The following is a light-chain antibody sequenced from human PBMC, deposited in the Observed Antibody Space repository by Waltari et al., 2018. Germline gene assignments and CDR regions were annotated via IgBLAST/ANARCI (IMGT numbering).Light chain of an antibody. J-gene: IGKJ4*01. Sequence: DIQLTQSTPPPSASVGDRLTLSCQASQSSSKWLAWYQQKPGKAPKLLIYKASTIESGVPSRFSGSGSGTEFTLTISSLQPDDFATYYCQQYNSYSLLTFGGGTKVEIK. CDR2: KAS. CDR1: QSSSKW. V-gene: IGKV1-5*03. CDR3: QQYNSYSLLT.